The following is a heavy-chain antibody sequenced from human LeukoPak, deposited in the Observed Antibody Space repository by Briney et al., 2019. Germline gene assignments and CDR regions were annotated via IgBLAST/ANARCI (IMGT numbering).Heavy chain of an antibody. CDR2: INPKSGGT. Sequence: ASVKVSCKASGYSFTGHYMHWVRQAPGQGLEWMGWINPKSGGTNYAQKFQGRVTMTRDTSISTAYMAMSSLRSDDTAVYYCARDRVTMVRGVDNWFDPWGQGTLVTVSS. J-gene: IGHJ5*02. D-gene: IGHD3-10*01. CDR3: ARDRVTMVRGVDNWFDP. V-gene: IGHV1-2*02. CDR1: GYSFTGHY.